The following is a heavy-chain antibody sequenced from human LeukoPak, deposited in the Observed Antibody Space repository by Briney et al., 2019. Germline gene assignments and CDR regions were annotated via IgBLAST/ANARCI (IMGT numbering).Heavy chain of an antibody. V-gene: IGHV4-39*07. CDR2: IYYSGST. CDR1: GGSISSSSYY. J-gene: IGHJ6*02. D-gene: IGHD2-21*02. CDR3: ARDVVVTANDYYGMDV. Sequence: SETLSLTCTVSGGSISSSSYYWGWIRQPPGKGLEWIGSIYYSGSTYYNPSLKSRVTISVDTSKNQSSLKLSSVTAADTAVYYCARDVVVTANDYYGMDVWGQGTTVTVSS.